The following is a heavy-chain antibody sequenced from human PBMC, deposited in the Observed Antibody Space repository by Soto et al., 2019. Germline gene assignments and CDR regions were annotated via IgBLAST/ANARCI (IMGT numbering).Heavy chain of an antibody. CDR2: IYYSGSI. Sequence: QVQLQESGPGLVKPSETLSLTCTVSGGSISSDYWSWIRQPPGKGLEWIGYIYYSGSINYNPSLESRVAISVDTSNNQFSLKLTSVTAADTAVYYFARHWDWGSLGYWGQGTLVTVSS. V-gene: IGHV4-59*08. J-gene: IGHJ4*02. CDR3: ARHWDWGSLGY. CDR1: GGSISSDY. D-gene: IGHD3-16*01.